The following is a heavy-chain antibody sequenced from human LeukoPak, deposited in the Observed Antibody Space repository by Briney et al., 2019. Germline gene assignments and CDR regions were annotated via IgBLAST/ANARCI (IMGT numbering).Heavy chain of an antibody. J-gene: IGHJ3*02. V-gene: IGHV1-24*01. CDR1: GYTLTELS. D-gene: IGHD3-22*01. CDR2: FDPEDGET. Sequence: ASVKVSCKVSGYTLTELSMHWLRQAPGKGLEWMGGFDPEDGETIYAQKFQGRVTMTEDTSTDTAYMELSSLRSEDTAVYYCATAGIVVITNPSLLGAFDIWGQGTMVTVSS. CDR3: ATAGIVVITNPSLLGAFDI.